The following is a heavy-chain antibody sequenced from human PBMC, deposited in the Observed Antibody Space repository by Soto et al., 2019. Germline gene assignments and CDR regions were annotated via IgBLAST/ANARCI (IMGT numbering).Heavy chain of an antibody. Sequence: ASVKVSCKVSGYTLTELSMHWVRQAPGQGLEWVGWINPNSGGTNYAQKFQGWVTMTRDTSISTAYMELSRLRSDDTAVYYCARGLYSSTRIYGMDVWGQGTTVTVSS. V-gene: IGHV1-2*04. CDR2: INPNSGGT. J-gene: IGHJ6*02. D-gene: IGHD6-13*01. CDR1: GYTLTELS. CDR3: ARGLYSSTRIYGMDV.